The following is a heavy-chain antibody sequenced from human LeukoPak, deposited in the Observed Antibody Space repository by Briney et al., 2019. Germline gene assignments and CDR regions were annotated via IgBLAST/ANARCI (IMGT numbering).Heavy chain of an antibody. D-gene: IGHD3-10*01. CDR3: AREDTNYYDSGSRIPD. J-gene: IGHJ4*02. V-gene: IGHV3-7*03. Sequence: GGSLRLSCAGSGFTFSDFWMTWVRQTPGKGLEWVANIKEDGTEKNLVDSVKGRFTISRDNVKNSLYLQMNSLRAEDTAVYYCAREDTNYYDSGSRIPDWGQGTLVTVSS. CDR1: GFTFSDFW. CDR2: IKEDGTEK.